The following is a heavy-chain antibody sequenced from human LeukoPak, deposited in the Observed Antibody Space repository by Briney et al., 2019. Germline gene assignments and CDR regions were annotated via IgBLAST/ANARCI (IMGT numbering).Heavy chain of an antibody. CDR3: ARGPNKSDGGNSGSAWFDP. Sequence: ASVKVSCKASGYTFTTFDINWVRQATGQGLGWMGWMNPNSGNTGYAQKFQGRVTMTRNTSISTAYMELSSLRSEDTAVYYCARGPNKSDGGNSGSAWFDPWGQGTLVTVSS. J-gene: IGHJ5*02. CDR1: GYTFTTFD. V-gene: IGHV1-8*01. D-gene: IGHD4-23*01. CDR2: MNPNSGNT.